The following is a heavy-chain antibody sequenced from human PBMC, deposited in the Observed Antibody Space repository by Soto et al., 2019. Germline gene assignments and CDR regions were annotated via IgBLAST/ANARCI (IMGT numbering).Heavy chain of an antibody. CDR1: GGSISSGDYY. CDR2: IYYSGST. CDR3: ARVKSLVVVAATRLWFDP. V-gene: IGHV4-30-4*01. Sequence: TLSLTCTVSGGSISSGDYYWSWIRQPPGKGLEWIGYIYYSGSTYYNPSLKSRVTISVDTSKNQFSLKLSSVTAADTAVYYCARVKSLVVVAATRLWFDPWGQGTRVTVAS. J-gene: IGHJ5*02. D-gene: IGHD2-15*01.